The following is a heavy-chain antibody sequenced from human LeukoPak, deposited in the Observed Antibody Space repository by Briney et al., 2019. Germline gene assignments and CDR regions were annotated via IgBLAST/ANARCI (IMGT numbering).Heavy chain of an antibody. CDR3: ARGDYYYYYMDV. CDR2: IYVSGST. CDR1: GGSISSSSYY. V-gene: IGHV4-61*02. Sequence: PSETLSLTCTVSGGSISSSSYYWNWIRQPTGKGLEWIGRIYVSGSTTYNPSLRSRVTMSIDTSKNQVSLTLRSVTAADTAVYYCARGDYYYYYMDVWGKGTTVTVSS. J-gene: IGHJ6*03.